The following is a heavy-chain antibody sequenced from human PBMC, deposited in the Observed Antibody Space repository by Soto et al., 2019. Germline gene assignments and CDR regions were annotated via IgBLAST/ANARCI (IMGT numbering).Heavy chain of an antibody. CDR3: ARERRDIAYPRYMDV. Sequence: QVQLVQSGAEVKKPGASVKVSCKASGYTFTSYAMHWVRQAPGQRLEWMGWINAGNGNTKYSQKFQGRVTITRDTSESTAYMELSSLRSEDTAVYYCARERRDIAYPRYMDVWGKGTTVTVSS. J-gene: IGHJ6*03. D-gene: IGHD3-16*01. V-gene: IGHV1-3*01. CDR2: INAGNGNT. CDR1: GYTFTSYA.